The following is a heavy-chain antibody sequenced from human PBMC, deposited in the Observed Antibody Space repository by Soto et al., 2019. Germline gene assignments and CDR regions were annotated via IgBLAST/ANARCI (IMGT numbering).Heavy chain of an antibody. Sequence: GESLKISCKGSQDNFMNFWVGWVRQMPGKGLEWMGIIFPADSDTRFSPSFQGRVTMSVDKSTYTAYLQWSSLEASDSAFYYFTATSTSAIDVWGQGTAVALFS. CDR1: QDNFMNFW. D-gene: IGHD6-25*01. CDR2: IFPADSDT. J-gene: IGHJ6*02. CDR3: TATSTSAIDV. V-gene: IGHV5-51*01.